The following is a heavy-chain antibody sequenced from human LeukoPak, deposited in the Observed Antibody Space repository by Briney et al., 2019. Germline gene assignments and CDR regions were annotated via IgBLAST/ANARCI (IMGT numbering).Heavy chain of an antibody. D-gene: IGHD3-22*01. CDR1: GFTVSSNY. J-gene: IGHJ4*02. CDR2: IYSGGST. V-gene: IGHV3-66*01. CDR3: AKGPVYDSSGYYSNYFDY. Sequence: GGSLRLSCAASGFTVSSNYMSWVRQAPGKGLEWVSVIYSGGSTYYADSVKGRFTISRDNSKNTLYLQMNSLRAEDTAVYYCAKGPVYDSSGYYSNYFDYWGQGTLVTVSS.